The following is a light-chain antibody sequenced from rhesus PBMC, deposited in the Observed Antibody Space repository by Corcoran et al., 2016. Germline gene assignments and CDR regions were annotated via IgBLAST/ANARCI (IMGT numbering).Light chain of an antibody. Sequence: DIQMTQSPSSLSASVGDRVTITCRASQGITNDLAWYQQKPGETPKLLIYEASNLQSGIPSRVRGDGSGTDFTLTISSLQSEDFATYYCQHYYSTPWTFGQGTKVEIK. CDR3: QHYYSTPWT. V-gene: IGKV1-25*01. CDR1: QGITND. J-gene: IGKJ1*01. CDR2: EAS.